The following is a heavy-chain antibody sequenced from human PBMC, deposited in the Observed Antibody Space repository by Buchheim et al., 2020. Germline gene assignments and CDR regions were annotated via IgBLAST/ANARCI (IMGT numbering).Heavy chain of an antibody. V-gene: IGHV4-30-4*01. CDR3: AKGKNDFWSGPSPPTDY. Sequence: QVQLQESGPGLVKPSQTLSLTCTLSGGSISGDYSWSWIRQPPGKGLEWIGYIYYTGSAYYSPSLKSRVFISVDTSRNQFSLKLSSVTAADTAVYYCAKGKNDFWSGPSPPTDYWGQGTL. J-gene: IGHJ4*02. CDR1: GGSISGDYS. D-gene: IGHD3-3*01. CDR2: IYYTGSA.